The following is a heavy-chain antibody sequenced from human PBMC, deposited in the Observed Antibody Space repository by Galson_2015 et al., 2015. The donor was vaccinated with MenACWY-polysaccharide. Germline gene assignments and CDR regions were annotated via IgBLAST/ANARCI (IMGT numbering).Heavy chain of an antibody. J-gene: IGHJ4*02. CDR3: AKAKYSSGWLGDY. Sequence: SLRLSCAASGFTFSSYALTWVRQAPGKGLEWVSAISGSGGSTYSADSVKGRFTISRDNSKNTLYLQMNSLRAEDTAVYYCAKAKYSSGWLGDYWGQGTLVAVSS. CDR1: GFTFSSYA. CDR2: ISGSGGST. D-gene: IGHD6-19*01. V-gene: IGHV3-23*01.